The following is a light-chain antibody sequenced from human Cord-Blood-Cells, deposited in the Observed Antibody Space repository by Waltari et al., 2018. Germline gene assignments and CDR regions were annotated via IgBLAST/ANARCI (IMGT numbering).Light chain of an antibody. CDR2: WAS. CDR3: QQYYSTLALT. Sequence: DIVMTQSPDSLAVSLGERATINCKSSQSVLYSSNNKNYLAWYQQKPGQPPKLLIYWASTRESGVPDRFSGSGSGTDFTLTISSLQAEDVAVYYCQQYYSTLALTFGGGTRWRSN. CDR1: QSVLYSSNNKNY. V-gene: IGKV4-1*01. J-gene: IGKJ4*01.